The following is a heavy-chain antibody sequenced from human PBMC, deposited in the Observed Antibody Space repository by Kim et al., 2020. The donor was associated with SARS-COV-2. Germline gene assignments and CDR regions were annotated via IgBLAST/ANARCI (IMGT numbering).Heavy chain of an antibody. Sequence: GGSLRLSCAASGFTFSSYSMNWVRQAPGKGLEWVSSISSSSSYIYYADSVKGRFTIFRDNAKNSLYLRMNSLRAEDTAVYYCARAPGYYDSSGGDWGQGTLVTVST. J-gene: IGHJ4*02. V-gene: IGHV3-21*01. CDR1: GFTFSSYS. CDR2: ISSSSSYI. CDR3: ARAPGYYDSSGGD. D-gene: IGHD3-22*01.